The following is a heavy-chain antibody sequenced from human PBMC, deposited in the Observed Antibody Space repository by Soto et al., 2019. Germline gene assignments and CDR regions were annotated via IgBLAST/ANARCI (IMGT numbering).Heavy chain of an antibody. J-gene: IGHJ3*02. V-gene: IGHV1-69*04. D-gene: IGHD6-6*01. Sequence: GASVRVSCKASGGTFSSYTISWVRQAPGQGLEWMGRIIPILGIANYAQKFQGRVTITADKSTSTAYMELSSLRSEDTAVYYCARERHSSSSEHAAFDIWGQGTMVTVPS. CDR1: GGTFSSYT. CDR3: ARERHSSSSEHAAFDI. CDR2: IIPILGIA.